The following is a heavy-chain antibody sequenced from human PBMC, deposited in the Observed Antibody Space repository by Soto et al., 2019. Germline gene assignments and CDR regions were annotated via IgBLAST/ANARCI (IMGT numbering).Heavy chain of an antibody. D-gene: IGHD4-17*01. CDR3: VKDGLTTVPYYFDY. Sequence: LRCVDDGVHWVLQNTGKGLEGIAGISRDSRSISYGASMKGRFTISRDNAKNSLYLQLNSLRADDTAFYYCVKDGLTTVPYYFDYRGQGALVTVSS. V-gene: IGHV3-9*01. J-gene: IGHJ4*02. CDR1: LRCVDDG. CDR2: ISRDSRSI.